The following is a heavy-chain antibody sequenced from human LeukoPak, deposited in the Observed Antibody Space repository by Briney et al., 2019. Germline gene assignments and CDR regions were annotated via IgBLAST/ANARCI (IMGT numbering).Heavy chain of an antibody. D-gene: IGHD1-26*01. Sequence: GGSLRLSCAASGFTFSSYWMHWVRQAPGKGLVWLSHINGDGSSTNYADSVKGRFTISRDNAKNTLYLKMNSLRAEDTAVYYCAKGHGWEASYYYYYMDVWGKGTTVTISS. V-gene: IGHV3-74*01. J-gene: IGHJ6*03. CDR1: GFTFSSYW. CDR2: INGDGSST. CDR3: AKGHGWEASYYYYYMDV.